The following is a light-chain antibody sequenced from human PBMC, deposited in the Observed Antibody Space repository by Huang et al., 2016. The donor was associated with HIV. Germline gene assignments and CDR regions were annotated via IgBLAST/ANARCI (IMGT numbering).Light chain of an antibody. Sequence: DIVMAQSPVSLAVSLGERATLTCRSSQRFFSTSTNKDYLAWFQQKPGQPPKLLLFWSSTREVGVPDRFSGSGSGTHFTLTIANLEADDAAIYYCQQYYASPQTFGQGTRV. CDR3: QQYYASPQT. CDR2: WSS. V-gene: IGKV4-1*01. CDR1: QRFFSTSTNKDY. J-gene: IGKJ1*01.